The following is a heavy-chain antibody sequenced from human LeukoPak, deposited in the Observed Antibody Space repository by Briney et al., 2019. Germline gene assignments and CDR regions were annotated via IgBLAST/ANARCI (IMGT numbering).Heavy chain of an antibody. CDR3: ARDETYGSGSFSP. CDR2: INHSGST. V-gene: IGHV4-34*01. D-gene: IGHD3-10*01. J-gene: IGHJ5*02. CDR1: GATFSGYY. Sequence: SETLSLTCAVYGATFSGYYWSWIRQPPGKGLEWIGEINHSGSTNCNPSLKSRVTISVEKSKSQFSLKLSFVTAADTAVYYCARDETYGSGSFSPWGQGTLVTVSS.